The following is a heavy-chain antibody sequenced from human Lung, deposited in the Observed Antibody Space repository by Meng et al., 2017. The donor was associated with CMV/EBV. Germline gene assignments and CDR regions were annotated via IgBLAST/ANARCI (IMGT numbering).Heavy chain of an antibody. D-gene: IGHD3-3*01. V-gene: IGHV3-7*04. CDR1: GFPFSRYW. CDR3: ARGFWNPYYEDTHDF. CDR2: INQDESEK. Sequence: GGSLRLXXAASGFPFSRYWMSWVRQAPGKGLEWVANINQDESEKYYVDSVKGRFTISRDNAKNSLYLQMNSLRAEDTAVFYCARGFWNPYYEDTHDFWGQGIXVTVSS. J-gene: IGHJ4*02.